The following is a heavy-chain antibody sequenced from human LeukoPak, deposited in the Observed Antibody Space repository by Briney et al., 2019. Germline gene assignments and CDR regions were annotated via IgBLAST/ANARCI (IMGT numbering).Heavy chain of an antibody. J-gene: IGHJ4*02. D-gene: IGHD1-20*01. Sequence: SETLSLTCAVSGYSLSSGYYWGWIRQPPGKGLEWIGSIYQSGNSYQKSSLRSRLTLSVDTSKNHFSLKVRSVTAADTAVYYCARSPSRYNWNFDYWGQGILVIVSS. CDR3: ARSPSRYNWNFDY. V-gene: IGHV4-38-2*01. CDR2: IYQSGNS. CDR1: GYSLSSGYY.